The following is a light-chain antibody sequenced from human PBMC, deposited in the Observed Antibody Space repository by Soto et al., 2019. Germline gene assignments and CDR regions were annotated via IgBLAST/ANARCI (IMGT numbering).Light chain of an antibody. Sequence: QPVLTQPPSAAGTPGQRVTISCSGSSSNIGSNTVNWYQQLSGTAPKLLIYRNNQRPSGVPDRFSGSKSGTSASLAISGLQSEEEADYYCATWDDSLNGPVFGGGTKVTVL. CDR3: ATWDDSLNGPV. CDR1: SSNIGSNT. V-gene: IGLV1-44*01. J-gene: IGLJ2*01. CDR2: RNN.